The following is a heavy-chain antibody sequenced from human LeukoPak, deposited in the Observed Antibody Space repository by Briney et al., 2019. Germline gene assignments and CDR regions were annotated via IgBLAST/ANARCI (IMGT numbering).Heavy chain of an antibody. V-gene: IGHV3-23*01. Sequence: PGGSLRLSCAASGFTFSSYAMSWVRQAPGKGLEWVSGISSSGGSTYYADSVKGRFTISRDNSKNTLYLQMKTLRAEDTAVYYCAKDEHSSSPVTFDYWGQGTLVTVSS. CDR3: AKDEHSSSPVTFDY. CDR1: GFTFSSYA. J-gene: IGHJ4*02. CDR2: ISSSGGST. D-gene: IGHD3-22*01.